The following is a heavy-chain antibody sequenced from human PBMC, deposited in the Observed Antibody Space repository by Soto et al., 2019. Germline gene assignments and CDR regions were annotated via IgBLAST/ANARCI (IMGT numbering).Heavy chain of an antibody. CDR2: FYNSGSV. Sequence: PSETLSLTCTVSGGSISSGGYYWSWIRQHPGKGLEWVGYFYNSGSVFYNPSLKSRVTISVDTSKNQFSLKLISVTAADTAVYYCARGPVTNLYYYYYGMDVWGQGTKVTVSS. CDR3: ARGPVTNLYYYYYGMDV. CDR1: GGSISSGGYY. D-gene: IGHD4-4*01. J-gene: IGHJ6*02. V-gene: IGHV4-31*03.